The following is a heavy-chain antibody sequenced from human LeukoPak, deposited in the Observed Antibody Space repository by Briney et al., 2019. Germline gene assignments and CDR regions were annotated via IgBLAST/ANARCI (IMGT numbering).Heavy chain of an antibody. D-gene: IGHD2/OR15-2a*01. J-gene: IGHJ4*02. Sequence: GGSLRLSCAASGFSFSGYWMTWVRQAPGKGLEWVANIKEDGSEKYYAEFVKGRFTISRDNAKNSLDLQMNSLRAEDTAVYYCARRGSTDYWGQGTLVTVSS. V-gene: IGHV3-7*03. CDR2: IKEDGSEK. CDR1: GFSFSGYW. CDR3: ARRGSTDY.